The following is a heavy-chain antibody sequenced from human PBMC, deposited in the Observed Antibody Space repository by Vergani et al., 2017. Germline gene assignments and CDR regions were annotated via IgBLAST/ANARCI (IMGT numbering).Heavy chain of an antibody. J-gene: IGHJ4*02. CDR3: AKHFRGWGIDY. D-gene: IGHD3-16*01. CDR2: IQFDGSIQ. CDR1: GFTLSNYD. Sequence: QVQLVESGGGVVQRGGSLRLSCATSGFTLSNYDMQWIRQGPGKGLEFVAFIQFDGSIQYYADSVKGRFTLSRDFSKNTLYLQMNSLRTDDTATYYCAKHFRGWGIDYWGQGTQVTVSS. V-gene: IGHV3-30*02.